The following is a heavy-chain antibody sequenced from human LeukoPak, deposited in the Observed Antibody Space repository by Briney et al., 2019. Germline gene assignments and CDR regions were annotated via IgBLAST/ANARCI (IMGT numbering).Heavy chain of an antibody. CDR2: INTNTGNP. J-gene: IGHJ4*02. CDR3: ASQQIGYCTNGVCYTFDF. Sequence: ASVKVSCKASGYTFTSYAMNWVRQAPGQGLEWMGWINTNTGNPTYAQGFTGRFVFSLDTSVSTAYLQISSLKAEDSAVYYCASQQIGYCTNGVCYTFDFWGQGTLVTVSS. D-gene: IGHD2-8*01. CDR1: GYTFTSYA. V-gene: IGHV7-4-1*02.